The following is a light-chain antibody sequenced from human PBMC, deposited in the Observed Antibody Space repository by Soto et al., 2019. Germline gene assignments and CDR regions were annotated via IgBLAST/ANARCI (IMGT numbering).Light chain of an antibody. CDR2: EVN. Sequence: ALTQPPSASGSPGQSVTISCTGTSSDVGGYNYVSWYQQHPGKAPKFVIYEVNKRPSGVPDRFSGSKSGNTASLTVSWLQAEDEADYYCSSYTSSSTYVFGTGTKVTVL. J-gene: IGLJ1*01. CDR1: SSDVGGYNY. CDR3: SSYTSSSTYV. V-gene: IGLV2-8*01.